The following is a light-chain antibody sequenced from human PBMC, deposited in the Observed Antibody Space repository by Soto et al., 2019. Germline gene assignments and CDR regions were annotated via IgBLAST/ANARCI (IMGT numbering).Light chain of an antibody. CDR2: EVS. CDR3: SSYINSITFVV. Sequence: QSALTQPASVSGSPGQPITISCTGTSSDVGANNYVSWYQHHPGKAPKLLIYEVSNRPSGVSSRFSGSKSGNTASLTISGLQAEDEADYYCSSYINSITFVVFGGGTKLTAL. V-gene: IGLV2-14*01. CDR1: SSDVGANNY. J-gene: IGLJ2*01.